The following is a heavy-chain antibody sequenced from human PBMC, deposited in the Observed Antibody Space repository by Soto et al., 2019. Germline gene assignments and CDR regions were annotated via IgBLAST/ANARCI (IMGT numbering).Heavy chain of an antibody. J-gene: IGHJ4*02. CDR3: ASLEPHTSGLVY. CDR1: GFSLSDYS. D-gene: IGHD6-19*01. Sequence: HPGGSLRLSCEASGFSLSDYSMNWVRQAPGKGLEWLSFISTTSITMFYADSVKGRSTISRDNAKNSLYLQMNSLRADDTAVYYCASLEPHTSGLVYWGQGTLVTVSS. V-gene: IGHV3-48*01. CDR2: ISTTSITM.